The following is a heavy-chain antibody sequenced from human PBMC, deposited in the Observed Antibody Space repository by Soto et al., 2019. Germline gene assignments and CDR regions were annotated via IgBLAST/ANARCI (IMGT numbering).Heavy chain of an antibody. CDR1: GGSISSGGYY. J-gene: IGHJ5*02. Sequence: QVQLQESGPGLVKPSQTLSLTCTVSGGSISSGGYYWSWIRQHPGKGLEWIGYIYYSGSTYYNPSLRSRVTISVAPSKNQFSLKLRSVTAADTAVYYCAISSGYADWFDPWGQGTLVTVSS. D-gene: IGHD3-22*01. V-gene: IGHV4-31*03. CDR3: AISSGYADWFDP. CDR2: IYYSGST.